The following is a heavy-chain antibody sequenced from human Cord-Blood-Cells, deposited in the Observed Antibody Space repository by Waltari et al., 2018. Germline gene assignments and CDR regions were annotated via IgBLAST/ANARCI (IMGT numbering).Heavy chain of an antibody. CDR3: ARQVEMATINDAFDI. CDR2: IYYRGST. D-gene: IGHD5-12*01. J-gene: IGHJ3*02. CDR1: GGSISSYY. Sequence: QVQLQESGPGLVKPSETLSLTCTVSGGSISSYYWSWIRQPPGKGLEWIGYIYYRGSTNYNPSRKSRVTISVDTSKNQFSLKLSSVTAADTAVYYCARQVEMATINDAFDIWGQGTMVTVSS. V-gene: IGHV4-59*01.